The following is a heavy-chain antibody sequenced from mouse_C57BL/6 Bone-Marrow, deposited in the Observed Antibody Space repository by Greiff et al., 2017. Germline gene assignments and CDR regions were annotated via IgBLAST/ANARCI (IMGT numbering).Heavy chain of an antibody. CDR1: GYTFTSYW. CDR3: ARPDYSNYWYFDV. Sequence: QVQLQQPGAELVKPGASVKMSCKASGYTFTSYWITWVKQRPGQGLEWIGDLYPGSGSTNDKEKFKSKATLTVDTSSSTAYMQLSSLTSEDSAVYYCARPDYSNYWYFDVWGTGTTVTVSS. V-gene: IGHV1-55*01. CDR2: LYPGSGST. J-gene: IGHJ1*03. D-gene: IGHD2-5*01.